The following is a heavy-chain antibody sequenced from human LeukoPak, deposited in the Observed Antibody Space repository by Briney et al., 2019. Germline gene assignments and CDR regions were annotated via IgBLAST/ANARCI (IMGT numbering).Heavy chain of an antibody. J-gene: IGHJ3*02. CDR3: ARPYYYDSSGYYLGDAFDI. Sequence: GRSLRLSCAASGFTFSSYAMHWVRQAPGKGLEWVAVISYDGSNKYYADSVKGRFTISRDNSKNTLYLQMNSLRAEDTAVYYCARPYYYDSSGYYLGDAFDIWGQGTMVTVSS. CDR1: GFTFSSYA. D-gene: IGHD3-22*01. V-gene: IGHV3-30*04. CDR2: ISYDGSNK.